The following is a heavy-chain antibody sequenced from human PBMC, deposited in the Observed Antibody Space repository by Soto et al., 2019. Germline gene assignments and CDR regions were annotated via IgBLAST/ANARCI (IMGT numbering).Heavy chain of an antibody. J-gene: IGHJ1*01. D-gene: IGHD1-26*01. CDR2: MSDSGDVI. CDR3: ATKLYSGTYYDLES. CDR1: GFMFKDYA. Sequence: EVQLLGSGGGLVQPGGSLTLSCTASGFMFKDYAMTWVRQGPGKGLEWVSTMSDSGDVIYYRDSVKGRFTMSRDISKRTLYLQMNGLRAEDTAMYYCATKLYSGTYYDLESWGPGTLVTVSS. V-gene: IGHV3-23*01.